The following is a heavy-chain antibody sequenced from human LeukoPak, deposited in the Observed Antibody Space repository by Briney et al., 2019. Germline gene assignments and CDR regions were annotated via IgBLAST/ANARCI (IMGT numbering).Heavy chain of an antibody. V-gene: IGHV1-69*13. J-gene: IGHJ6*04. CDR2: IIPIFGTA. CDR1: GGTFSSYA. D-gene: IGHD2-15*01. Sequence: ASVKVSCKASGGTFSSYAISWVRQAPGQGLEWMGGIIPIFGTANYAQKFQGRVTITADESTSTAYMELSSLRSEDTAVYYCARSRGIVVVVANYYYYYGMDVWGKGTTVTVSS. CDR3: ARSRGIVVVVANYYYYYGMDV.